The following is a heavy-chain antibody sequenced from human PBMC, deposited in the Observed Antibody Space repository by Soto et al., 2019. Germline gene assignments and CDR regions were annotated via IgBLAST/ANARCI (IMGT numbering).Heavy chain of an antibody. CDR1: GFTFSSYW. CDR2: IKQDGSEE. D-gene: IGHD6-13*01. V-gene: IGHV3-7*01. CDR3: ARIAASGRGWDV. J-gene: IGHJ6*02. Sequence: EVQLVESGGGLVQPGGSLRLSCVDSGFTFSSYWMSWFRQAPVKGLEWVGNIKQDGSEENYVDSVKGRFTISRDNAKNSMYLQMNSLRAEDTAVYYCARIAASGRGWDVWGQGTTVVVSS.